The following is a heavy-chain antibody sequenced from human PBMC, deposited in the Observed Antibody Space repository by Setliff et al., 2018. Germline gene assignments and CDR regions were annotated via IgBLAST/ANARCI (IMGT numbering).Heavy chain of an antibody. J-gene: IGHJ6*03. CDR1: GGSLSSSSYY. D-gene: IGHD5-18*01. CDR3: ARLDGAGLWSHYYYYYMDV. Sequence: KPSETLSLTCTVSGGSLSSSSYYWGWIRQPPGKGLEWIGSTYYRGSTYYNPSLKSRVTISVDTSNNQFYLKLSSVTAADTAVYYCARLDGAGLWSHYYYYYMDVGGKGTTVTVSS. CDR2: TYYRGST. V-gene: IGHV4-39*01.